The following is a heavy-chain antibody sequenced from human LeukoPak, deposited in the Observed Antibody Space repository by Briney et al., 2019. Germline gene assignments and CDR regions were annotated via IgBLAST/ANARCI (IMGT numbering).Heavy chain of an antibody. CDR1: GFTFSSYS. CDR2: ISSSSSTI. Sequence: PGGSLRLSCAASGFTFSSYSMNWVRQAPGKGLEWVSYISSSSSTIYYADPVRGRFTISRDNAKNSLYLQMNSLRAEDTAVYYCARDRAGPHFDYWGQGTLVTVSS. CDR3: ARDRAGPHFDY. D-gene: IGHD6-13*01. V-gene: IGHV3-48*01. J-gene: IGHJ4*02.